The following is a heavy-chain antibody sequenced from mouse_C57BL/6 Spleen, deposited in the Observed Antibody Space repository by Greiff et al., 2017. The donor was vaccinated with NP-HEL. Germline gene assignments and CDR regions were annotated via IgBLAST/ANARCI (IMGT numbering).Heavy chain of an antibody. D-gene: IGHD1-1*01. Sequence: EVQLQQSGPVLVKPGASVKMSCKASGYTFTDYYMNWVKQSHGKSLEWIGVINPYNGGTSYNQKFKGKATLTVDKSSITAYMELNSLTSEDSAVYYCAKGDYGSSYGGFAYWGQGTLVTVSA. CDR3: AKGDYGSSYGGFAY. CDR2: INPYNGGT. J-gene: IGHJ3*01. CDR1: GYTFTDYY. V-gene: IGHV1-19*01.